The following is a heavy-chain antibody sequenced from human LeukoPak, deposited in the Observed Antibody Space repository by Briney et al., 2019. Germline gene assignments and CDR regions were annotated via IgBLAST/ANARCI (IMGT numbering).Heavy chain of an antibody. Sequence: GESLKISCKGSGYSFTSYYMHWVRQAPGQGLEWMGIINPSGGSTSYAQKFQGRVTLTRDTSTSTVYMELSSLRSEDTAVYYCARIMGDGYNSDYWGQGTLVTVSS. V-gene: IGHV1-46*01. CDR3: ARIMGDGYNSDY. J-gene: IGHJ4*02. CDR2: INPSGGST. D-gene: IGHD5-24*01. CDR1: GYSFTSYY.